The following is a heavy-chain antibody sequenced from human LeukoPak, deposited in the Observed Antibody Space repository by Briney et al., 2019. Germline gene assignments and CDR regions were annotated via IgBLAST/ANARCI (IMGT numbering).Heavy chain of an antibody. D-gene: IGHD4-11*01. CDR3: ARVIMGTTYGTDV. J-gene: IGHJ6*04. Sequence: GGPLKISFKGSGCSFTSYWISWGRRMPGKGVGGMGRIDPSDSYTNYSPSFQGHVTISADKSISTAYLQWSSLKASDTAMYYCARVIMGTTYGTDVGGKGTTVTVSS. CDR1: GCSFTSYW. CDR2: IDPSDSYT. V-gene: IGHV5-10-1*01.